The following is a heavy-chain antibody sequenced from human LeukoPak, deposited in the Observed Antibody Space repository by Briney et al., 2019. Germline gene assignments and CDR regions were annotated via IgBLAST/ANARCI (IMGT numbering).Heavy chain of an antibody. J-gene: IGHJ4*02. D-gene: IGHD3-10*01. Sequence: ASVKVSCKASGYNFTRYGISLVRQAPGQGPEGIGWNISYNRYTNYERKLPGRVTITTDTSTRTAYMELERLRSDDTAVYYCARDGEYGTGSYYRGCIDSWGEGTPVSV. CDR3: ARDGEYGTGSYYRGCIDS. V-gene: IGHV1-18*01. CDR1: GYNFTRYG. CDR2: NISYNRYT.